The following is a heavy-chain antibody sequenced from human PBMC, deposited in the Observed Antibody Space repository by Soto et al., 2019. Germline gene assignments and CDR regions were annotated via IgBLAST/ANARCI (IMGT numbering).Heavy chain of an antibody. CDR3: ARDVAVAGTGWFDP. D-gene: IGHD6-19*01. CDR2: INAGNGNT. CDR1: GYTFTSYA. V-gene: IGHV1-3*05. Sequence: QVQLVQSGAEEKKPGASVKVSCKASGYTFTSYAMHWVRQAPGQRLEWMGWINAGNGNTKYSQKFQGRVTITRDTSESTAYMELSSLRSEDTAVYYCARDVAVAGTGWFDPWGQGTLVTVSS. J-gene: IGHJ5*02.